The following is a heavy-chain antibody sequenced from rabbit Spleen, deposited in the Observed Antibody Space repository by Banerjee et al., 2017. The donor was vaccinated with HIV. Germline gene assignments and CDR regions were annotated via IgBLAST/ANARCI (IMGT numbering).Heavy chain of an antibody. D-gene: IGHD2-1*01. V-gene: IGHV1S45*01. CDR2: IYTGSGDSN. J-gene: IGHJ4*01. CDR1: GFSFSSDYY. CDR3: ARGSATMTMMITGYYFNL. Sequence: QEQLEESGGGLVKPEGSLTLTCTASGFSFSSDYYMCWVRQAPGKGLEWIACIYTGSGDSNVYASWAKGRFTISKTSSTTVTLQMTSLTAADTATYFCARGSATMTMMITGYYFNLWGPGTLVTVS.